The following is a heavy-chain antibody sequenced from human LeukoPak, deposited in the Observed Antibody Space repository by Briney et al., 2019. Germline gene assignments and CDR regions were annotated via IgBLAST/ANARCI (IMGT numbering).Heavy chain of an antibody. CDR3: ARDVYEQWLPGAFDY. D-gene: IGHD6-19*01. CDR2: IYTPGST. V-gene: IGHV4-4*07. J-gene: IGHJ4*02. Sequence: SETLSLTCAVSGGSISSYHWSWIRQPAGKGLEWIGHIYTPGSTKYNPSLKSRVTMSVDTSKNQFSLKLSSVTAADTAVYYCARDVYEQWLPGAFDYWGQGTLVTVSS. CDR1: GGSISSYH.